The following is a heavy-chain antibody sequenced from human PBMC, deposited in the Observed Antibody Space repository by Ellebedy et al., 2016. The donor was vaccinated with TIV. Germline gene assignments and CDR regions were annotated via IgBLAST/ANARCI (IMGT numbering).Heavy chain of an antibody. CDR2: VYDSGST. J-gene: IGHJ4*02. Sequence: MPGGSLRLSCTVSGGSIRNYFWSWVRQPPGKGLEWIGYVYDSGSTNYNPSLKSRLSISVDTSNNHFSLKLRSVTAADTAAYYCSAAYGRVTPAYWGQGTLVTVSS. CDR1: GGSIRNYF. CDR3: SAAYGRVTPAY. V-gene: IGHV4-59*01. D-gene: IGHD3-10*01.